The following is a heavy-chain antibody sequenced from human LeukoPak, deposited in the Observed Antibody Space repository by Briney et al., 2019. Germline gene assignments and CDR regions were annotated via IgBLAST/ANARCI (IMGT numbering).Heavy chain of an antibody. J-gene: IGHJ3*02. CDR2: IYYSGST. D-gene: IGHD3-3*01. V-gene: IGHV4-59*01. CDR1: GGSISSYY. CDR3: ARDSLTIHAFDI. Sequence: SETLSLTCTVSGGSISSYYWSWIRQPPGKGLEWIGYIYYSGSTNYNPSLKSRVTISVDTSKNQFSLKLSSVTAADTAVYYCARDSLTIHAFDIWGQGKMVTVSS.